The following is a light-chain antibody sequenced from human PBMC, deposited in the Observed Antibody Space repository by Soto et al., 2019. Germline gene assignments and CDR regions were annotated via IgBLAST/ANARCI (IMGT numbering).Light chain of an antibody. CDR2: DAS. V-gene: IGKV3-11*01. CDR3: QQGIDWPPWT. Sequence: EIVLTQSPATLSLSPGARATLSCRATQSVSTFLAWYQHKPGQAPRLLISDASNRATGIPARFRGSGSVTDCTLAISSPEPEDFALYFFQQGIDWPPWTFGQGTKVEIK. J-gene: IGKJ1*01. CDR1: QSVSTF.